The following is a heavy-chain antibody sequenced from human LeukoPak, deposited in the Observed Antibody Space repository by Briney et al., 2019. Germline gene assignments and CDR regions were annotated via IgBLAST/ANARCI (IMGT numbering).Heavy chain of an antibody. V-gene: IGHV3-21*01. CDR1: GFTFSSYS. J-gene: IGHJ3*02. Sequence: PGGSLRLSCAASGFTFSSYSMNWVRQAPGKGLEWVSSISSSSSYIYYADSVKGRFTISRDNAKNSLYLQMNSLRAEDTAVYYCARYSSGWFDAFDIWGQGTMVTVPS. D-gene: IGHD6-19*01. CDR2: ISSSSSYI. CDR3: ARYSSGWFDAFDI.